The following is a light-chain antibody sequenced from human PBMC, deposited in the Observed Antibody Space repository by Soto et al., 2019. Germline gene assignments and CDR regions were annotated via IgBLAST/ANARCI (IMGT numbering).Light chain of an antibody. Sequence: QAVVTQPPSVSGAPGQRVTISCTGSSSNIGAGYVVHWYQQLPGTAPKLLIYDNSNRPSGVPDRFSGSKSGTSASLAITGLQAEDEADYYCQSYDSSLNVYVFGTGTKLTVL. CDR1: SSNIGAGYV. J-gene: IGLJ1*01. V-gene: IGLV1-40*01. CDR3: QSYDSSLNVYV. CDR2: DNS.